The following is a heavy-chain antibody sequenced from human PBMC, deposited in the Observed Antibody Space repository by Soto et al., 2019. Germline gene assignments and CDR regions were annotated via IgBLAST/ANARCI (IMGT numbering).Heavy chain of an antibody. CDR1: GGSISSSSYY. CDR2: IYYSGST. CDR3: ARPNPTYYYDSSGYEGGAFDI. Sequence: QLQLQESGPGLVKPSETLSLTCTVSGGSISSSSYYWGWIRQPPGKGLEWIGSIYYSGSTYYNPSLKSRVTISVDTSKIQFSLKLSSVTAADTAVYYCARPNPTYYYDSSGYEGGAFDIWGQGTMVTVSS. V-gene: IGHV4-39*01. D-gene: IGHD3-22*01. J-gene: IGHJ3*02.